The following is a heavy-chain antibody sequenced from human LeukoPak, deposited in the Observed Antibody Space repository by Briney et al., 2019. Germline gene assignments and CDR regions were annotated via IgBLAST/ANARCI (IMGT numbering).Heavy chain of an antibody. Sequence: ASVKVSCKASGYTFTSYYMHWVRQAPGQGLEWMGIINPSGGSTSYAQKLQGRVTMTRDTSTSTVYMELSSLRSEDSAVYYCGREVMGANDPWGQGTLVTAYS. V-gene: IGHV1-46*01. CDR1: GYTFTSYY. D-gene: IGHD1-26*01. J-gene: IGHJ5*02. CDR3: GREVMGANDP. CDR2: INPSGGST.